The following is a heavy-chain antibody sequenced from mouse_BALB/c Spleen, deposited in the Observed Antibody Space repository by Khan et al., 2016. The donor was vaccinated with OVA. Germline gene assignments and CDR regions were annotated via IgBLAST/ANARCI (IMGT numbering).Heavy chain of an antibody. Sequence: EVQLQQSGPDLMKPGASLKISCKASGYSFTSYYIHWVVQSHGKSLEWIGYIATFSGGTTYNQKFKGKATLTVDKSSRTAYLHLSNLTFADYAVSYCTSQGYVARFTYRGQGTLVTVSA. CDR3: TSQGYVARFTY. CDR2: IATFSGGT. J-gene: IGHJ3*01. D-gene: IGHD2-2*01. CDR1: GYSFTSYY. V-gene: IGHV1S135*01.